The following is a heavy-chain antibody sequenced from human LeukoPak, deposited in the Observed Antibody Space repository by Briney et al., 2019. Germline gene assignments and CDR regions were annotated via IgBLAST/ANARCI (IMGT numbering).Heavy chain of an antibody. CDR3: AKVHSGYCTGGSCYSYYFDY. CDR2: ISGSGGST. J-gene: IGHJ4*02. V-gene: IGHV3-23*01. Sequence: GGSLRLSCAAPGFTFSSYAMTWVRQAPGKGLEWVSAISGSGGSTHYADSVKGRFTISRDNSKNTLYLQMNSLRAEDTAVFYCAKVHSGYCTGGSCYSYYFDYWGQGTLVTVSS. CDR1: GFTFSSYA. D-gene: IGHD2-15*01.